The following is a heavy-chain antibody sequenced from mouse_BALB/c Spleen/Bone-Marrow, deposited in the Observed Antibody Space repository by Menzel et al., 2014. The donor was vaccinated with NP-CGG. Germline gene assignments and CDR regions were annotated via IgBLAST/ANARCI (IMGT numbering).Heavy chain of an antibody. CDR3: ASYRYAWYFDV. V-gene: IGHV14-3*02. Sequence: VQLQQPGAELEKPGASVKLSCTASGFNIKDTYMHWVKQRPEQGLEWIGRIDPANGNTKYDPKFQGKATITADTSSNTAHLQLSSLTSEDTAVYYCASYRYAWYFDVWGAGTTVTVSS. CDR1: GFNIKDTY. J-gene: IGHJ1*01. D-gene: IGHD2-14*01. CDR2: IDPANGNT.